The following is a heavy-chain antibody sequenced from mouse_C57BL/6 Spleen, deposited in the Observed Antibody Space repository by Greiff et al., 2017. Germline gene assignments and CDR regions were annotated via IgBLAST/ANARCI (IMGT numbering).Heavy chain of an antibody. V-gene: IGHV5-16*01. J-gene: IGHJ4*01. CDR1: GFTFSDYY. CDR3: ARDGYYDSSYDYAMDY. Sequence: EVKLMESEGGLVQPGSSMKLSCTASGFTFSDYYMAWVRQVPEKGLEWVANINYDGSSTYYLDSLKSRFIISRDNAKNILYLQMSSLKSEDTATYYCARDGYYDSSYDYAMDYWGQGTSVTVSS. D-gene: IGHD1-1*01. CDR2: INYDGSST.